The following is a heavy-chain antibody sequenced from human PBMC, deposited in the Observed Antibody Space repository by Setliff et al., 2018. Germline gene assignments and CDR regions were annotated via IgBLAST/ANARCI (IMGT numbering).Heavy chain of an antibody. CDR3: ARQARGYYYDSSGYYRASPGYYYMDV. CDR2: IIPIFGTA. J-gene: IGHJ6*03. D-gene: IGHD3-22*01. CDR1: GGTFSSYA. V-gene: IGHV1-69*06. Sequence: SVKVSCKASGGTFSSYAISWVRQAPGQGLEWMGRIIPIFGTANYAQKFQGRVTITADKSTSTAYMELSSLKASDTAMYYCARQARGYYYDSSGYYRASPGYYYMDVWGKGTTVTVSS.